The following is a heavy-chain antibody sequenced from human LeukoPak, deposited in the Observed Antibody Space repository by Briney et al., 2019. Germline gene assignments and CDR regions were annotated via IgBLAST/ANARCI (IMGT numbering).Heavy chain of an antibody. J-gene: IGHJ4*02. CDR2: IIPIFGTA. V-gene: IGHV1-69*05. Sequence: ASVKVSCKASGGTFSSYAISWVRQAPGQGLEWMGGIIPIFGTANYAQKFQGRVTITTDESTSTAYMELSSLRAEDTAVYYCARFTRAWGGSYPAWVDYFDYWGQGTLVTVSS. D-gene: IGHD1-26*01. CDR3: ARFTRAWGGSYPAWVDYFDY. CDR1: GGTFSSYA.